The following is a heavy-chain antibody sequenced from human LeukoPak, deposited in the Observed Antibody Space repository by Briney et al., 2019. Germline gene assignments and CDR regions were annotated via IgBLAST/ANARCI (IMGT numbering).Heavy chain of an antibody. V-gene: IGHV3-48*02. D-gene: IGHD5-12*01. CDR1: GFSFSSYN. CDR2: ISSGSGTI. Sequence: GGSLRLSCGASGFSFSSYNMNWVRQAPGKGLEWVSYISSGSGTIYYADSVKGRFTISRDNAKNSLYLQMNSLRDEDTAVYYCARDLSCGYFGFMDGWGQGTTVTVCS. CDR3: ARDLSCGYFGFMDG. J-gene: IGHJ6*02.